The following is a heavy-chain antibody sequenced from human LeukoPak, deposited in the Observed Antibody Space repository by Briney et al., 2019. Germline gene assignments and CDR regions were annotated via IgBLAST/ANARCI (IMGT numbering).Heavy chain of an antibody. CDR2: ISGSGGST. CDR3: AKDTAASHFGDY. Sequence: PGGSLRLSCAASGFTFTNYDMSWVRQAPGKGLEWVSAISGSGGSTFYADSVKGRFAISGDNPKNTLFLQMNSLRAEDTAVYYCAKDTAASHFGDYWGQGTLVTVSS. V-gene: IGHV3-23*01. D-gene: IGHD2-21*02. CDR1: GFTFTNYD. J-gene: IGHJ4*02.